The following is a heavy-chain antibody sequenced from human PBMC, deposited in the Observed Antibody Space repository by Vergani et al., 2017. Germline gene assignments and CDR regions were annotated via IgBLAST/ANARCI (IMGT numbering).Heavy chain of an antibody. J-gene: IGHJ6*03. D-gene: IGHD3-10*01. CDR1: GFTFSSYS. CDR2: ISSSSSYI. Sequence: EVQLVESGGGLVKPGGSLRLSCAASGFTFSSYSMNWVRQAPGKGLEWVSSISSSSSYIYYADSVKGRFTISRDNAKNSLYLQMNSLRAEDTAVYYCARERVVNGMGYYYYYMDVWGKGTTVTVSS. V-gene: IGHV3-21*01. CDR3: ARERVVNGMGYYYYYMDV.